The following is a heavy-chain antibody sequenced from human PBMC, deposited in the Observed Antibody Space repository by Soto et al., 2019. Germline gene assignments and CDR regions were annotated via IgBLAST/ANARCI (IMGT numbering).Heavy chain of an antibody. Sequence: PSETLSLTCIVSGESISSSSYYWGWIRQPPGKGLEWIGSIYYSGRTYYNPSFKSRVTISIDTSKNQFSLKLSSVTATDTAVYYCARQRTTVVTKDYFDHWGQGALVTVSS. V-gene: IGHV4-39*01. CDR3: ARQRTTVVTKDYFDH. D-gene: IGHD2-21*02. CDR2: IYYSGRT. CDR1: GESISSSSYY. J-gene: IGHJ4*02.